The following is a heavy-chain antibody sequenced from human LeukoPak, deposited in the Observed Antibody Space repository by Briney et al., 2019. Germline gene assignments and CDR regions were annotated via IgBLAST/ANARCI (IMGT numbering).Heavy chain of an antibody. CDR3: ARSEWLPRD. J-gene: IGHJ4*02. CDR1: GFTFSNYW. D-gene: IGHD3-3*01. V-gene: IGHV3-74*01. Sequence: GSLRLSCAASGFTFSNYWMHWVRQAPGKGLVWVSRLNSDGSSTNYADSVKGRFTISRDNAKNTLYLQMNSLRAEDTAVYYCARSEWLPRDWGQGTLVTVSA. CDR2: LNSDGSST.